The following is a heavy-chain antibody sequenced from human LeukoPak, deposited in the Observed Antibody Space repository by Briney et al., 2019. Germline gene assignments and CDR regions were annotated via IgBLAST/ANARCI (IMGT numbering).Heavy chain of an antibody. CDR2: IRYDGSNK. CDR1: GFTFSSYG. Sequence: GGSLRLSCAASGFTFSSYGMHWVRQAPGKGLEWVAFIRYDGSNKYYADSVKGRFTISRDNAKNSLYLQMNSLRAEDTAVYYCARDRGNLHSYWGQGTLVTVSS. J-gene: IGHJ4*02. D-gene: IGHD4-23*01. V-gene: IGHV3-30*02. CDR3: ARDRGNLHSY.